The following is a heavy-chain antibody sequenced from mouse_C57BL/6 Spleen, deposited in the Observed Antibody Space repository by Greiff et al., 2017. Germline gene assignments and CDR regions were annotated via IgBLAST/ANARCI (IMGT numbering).Heavy chain of an antibody. Sequence: VKLQQPGAELVRPGSSVKLSCKASGYTFTSYWMDWVKQRPGQGLEWIGKIYPSDGNTHYNEKFTGKATLTVDKSSSTAYLQLSSLTSEDSAVYYCASGYVVEAMDYWGQGTSVTVSS. CDR1: GYTFTSYW. CDR3: ASGYVVEAMDY. V-gene: IGHV1-61*01. D-gene: IGHD1-1*01. J-gene: IGHJ4*01. CDR2: IYPSDGNT.